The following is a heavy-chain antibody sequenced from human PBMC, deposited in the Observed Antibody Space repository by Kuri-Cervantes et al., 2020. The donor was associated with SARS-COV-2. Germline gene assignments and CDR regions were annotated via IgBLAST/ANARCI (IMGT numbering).Heavy chain of an antibody. CDR3: ARGFLWTKVTTGVYYYYGTDV. D-gene: IGHD4-11*01. Sequence: ASVKISCKASGYTFTSYAMHWVRQAAGQRLEWLGWMNAGNGNTKYSQKVQGRVTITRDTSASTANMVLIRLSSEHTAVYYGARGFLWTKVTTGVYYYYGTDVWGQGTTVTVSS. V-gene: IGHV1-3*01. CDR1: GYTFTSYA. J-gene: IGHJ6*02. CDR2: MNAGNGNT.